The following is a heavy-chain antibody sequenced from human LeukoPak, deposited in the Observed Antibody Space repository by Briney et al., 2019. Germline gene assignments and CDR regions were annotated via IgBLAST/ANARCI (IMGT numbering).Heavy chain of an antibody. J-gene: IGHJ2*01. CDR1: GYSISSGYY. CDR3: ARGGFDFRLGYFDL. CDR2: IYHTETT. V-gene: IGHV4-38-2*02. D-gene: IGHD3/OR15-3a*01. Sequence: SETLSLTCTVSGYSISSGYYWGWIRQPPGMGLEWIGSIYHTETTYYNPSLNSRVTISLDTSENQFSLRLSSVTAADTAVFYCARGGFDFRLGYFDLWGRGTLVTVSS.